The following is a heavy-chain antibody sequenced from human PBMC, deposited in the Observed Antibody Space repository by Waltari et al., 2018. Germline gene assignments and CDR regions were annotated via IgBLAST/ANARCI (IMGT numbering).Heavy chain of an antibody. CDR1: GITLSSYW. V-gene: IGHV3-74*01. D-gene: IGHD1-26*01. Sequence: ELQLVESGGGLVQHGGSLRLSCEGSGITLSSYWMHWVRQTPGKGLVWLSRINTDGSWITYADSVKGRFTISRDDSKNTLYLQMNSLRAEDTGVYYCVGATAYWDVWGQGTTVTVSS. CDR2: INTDGSWI. J-gene: IGHJ6*02. CDR3: VGATAYWDV.